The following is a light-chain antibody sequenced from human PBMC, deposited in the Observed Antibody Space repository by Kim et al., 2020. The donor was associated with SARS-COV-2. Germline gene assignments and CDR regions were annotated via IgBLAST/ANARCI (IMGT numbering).Light chain of an antibody. Sequence: SASVGDGVTITCRASQGISNYLAWYQQKPGEAPKLLIYAASTLQFGVSTRFSGSGSGTEFTLTISDLQPEDVATYYCQKYDTAPWTFGHGTKV. V-gene: IGKV1-27*01. CDR1: QGISNY. J-gene: IGKJ1*01. CDR3: QKYDTAPWT. CDR2: AAS.